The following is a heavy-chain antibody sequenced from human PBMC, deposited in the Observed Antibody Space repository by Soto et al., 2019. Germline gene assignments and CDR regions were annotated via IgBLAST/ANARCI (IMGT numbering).Heavy chain of an antibody. J-gene: IGHJ4*02. CDR3: ARSVEWLASFDY. CDR1: GYTLTELS. D-gene: IGHD6-19*01. CDR2: FDPEDGET. V-gene: IGHV1-24*01. Sequence: ASVKVSCKVSGYTLTELSMHWVRQAPGKGLEWMGGFDPEDGETIYAQKFQGRVTMTEDTSTDTAYMELSSLRSEDTAVYYCARSVEWLASFDYWGQGTLVTVSS.